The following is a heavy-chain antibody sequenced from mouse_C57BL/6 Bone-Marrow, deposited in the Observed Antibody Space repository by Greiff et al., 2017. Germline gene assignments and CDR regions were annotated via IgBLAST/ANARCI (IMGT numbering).Heavy chain of an antibody. V-gene: IGHV1-55*01. Sequence: QVQLQQPGAELVKPGASVKMSCKASGYTFTSYWITWVKQRPGQGLGWIGDIYPGSGSTNYNEKFKSKATLTVDTSSSTAYMQLSSLTSEDSAVYYCAREGLTTVVARGYFDYWGQGTTHTVSS. CDR3: AREGLTTVVARGYFDY. CDR1: GYTFTSYW. J-gene: IGHJ2*01. CDR2: IYPGSGST. D-gene: IGHD1-1*01.